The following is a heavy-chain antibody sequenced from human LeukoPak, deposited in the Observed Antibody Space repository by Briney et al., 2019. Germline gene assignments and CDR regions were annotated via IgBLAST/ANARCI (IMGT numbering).Heavy chain of an antibody. Sequence: GGSLRLSCAASGFTFSSYAMSWVRQAPGKGLEWVSAISGSGGSTYYADSVKGRFTISRDNSKNTLYLQMNSLRAEDTAVYYCTADLRRTYRDSSDYLLSDSWGQGTLVTVSS. J-gene: IGHJ4*02. CDR2: ISGSGGST. V-gene: IGHV3-23*01. CDR3: TADLRRTYRDSSDYLLSDS. CDR1: GFTFSSYA. D-gene: IGHD3-22*01.